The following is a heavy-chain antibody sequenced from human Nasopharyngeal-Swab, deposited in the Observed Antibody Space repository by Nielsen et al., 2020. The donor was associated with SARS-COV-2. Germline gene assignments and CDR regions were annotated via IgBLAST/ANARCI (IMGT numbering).Heavy chain of an antibody. V-gene: IGHV1-24*01. J-gene: IGHJ5*02. Sequence: ASVKVSCKVSGYTLTELSMHWVRQAPGKGLEWMGGFDPEDGETIYAQKFQGRVTMTEDTSTDTAYMELSSLRSEDTAVYYCATVRYYYDTSSYYFDPWGQGTQVTVSS. D-gene: IGHD3-22*01. CDR1: GYTLTELS. CDR3: ATVRYYYDTSSYYFDP. CDR2: FDPEDGET.